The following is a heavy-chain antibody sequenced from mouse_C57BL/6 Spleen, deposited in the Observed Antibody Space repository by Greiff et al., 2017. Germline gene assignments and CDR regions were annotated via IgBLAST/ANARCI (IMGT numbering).Heavy chain of an antibody. CDR3: AREDYGYFYYAMDY. D-gene: IGHD2-2*01. Sequence: QVQLQQPGAELVRPGSSVKLSCKASGYTFTSYWMHLVKQRPIQGLEWIGNIDPSDSETHYNQKFKDKATLTVDKSSSTAYMQLSSLTSEDSAVYYCAREDYGYFYYAMDYWGQGTSVTVSS. CDR2: IDPSDSET. V-gene: IGHV1-52*01. J-gene: IGHJ4*01. CDR1: GYTFTSYW.